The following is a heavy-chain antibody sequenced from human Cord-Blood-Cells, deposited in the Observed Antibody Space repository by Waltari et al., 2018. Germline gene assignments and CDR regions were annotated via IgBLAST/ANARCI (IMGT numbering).Heavy chain of an antibody. CDR1: GFTFGSSG. Sequence: QVRLVESGGGVVQPGRSLRPSCAVSGFTFGSSGMPWVRQAPGKGLEWVAVISYDGSKKYYADAVKGRFTISRDNSKNTLYLQMNSRRAEDTAVYYCAKDGYSSSWYYRGQGTLVTVSS. V-gene: IGHV3-30*18. D-gene: IGHD6-13*01. CDR3: AKDGYSSSWYY. J-gene: IGHJ4*02. CDR2: ISYDGSKK.